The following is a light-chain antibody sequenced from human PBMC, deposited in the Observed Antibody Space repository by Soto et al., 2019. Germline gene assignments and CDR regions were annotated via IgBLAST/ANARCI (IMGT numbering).Light chain of an antibody. CDR1: QSVSNN. CDR3: QQYNNWPPLT. V-gene: IGKV3-15*01. J-gene: IGKJ1*01. CDR2: GAS. Sequence: EIGMTQSPATVSVSQRERATLSCRASQSVSNNLAWYQQKSGQAPRLLIYGASTRATGIPARFSGSGSGTEFTLTISSLQSADFAVYYCQQYNNWPPLTFGQGTKVDVK.